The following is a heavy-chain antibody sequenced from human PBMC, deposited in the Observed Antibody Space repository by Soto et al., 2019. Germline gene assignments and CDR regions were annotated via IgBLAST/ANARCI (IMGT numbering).Heavy chain of an antibody. V-gene: IGHV5-51*01. CDR3: ARSTRSSPYFDY. Sequence: PGESRKISCQCSVYTFSNFWIGWLRQLPVKGLEWMGIIYPGDHETRYSPSFHGKVTISADKSINTAYLQWNSLEASDTAFYVCARSTRSSPYFDYWGQGAMVTVSS. CDR1: VYTFSNFW. CDR2: IYPGDHET. J-gene: IGHJ4*02. D-gene: IGHD6-13*01.